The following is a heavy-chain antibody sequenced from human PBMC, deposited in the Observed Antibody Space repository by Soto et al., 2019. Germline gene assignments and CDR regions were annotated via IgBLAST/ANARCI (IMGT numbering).Heavy chain of an antibody. J-gene: IGHJ4*02. D-gene: IGHD2-2*01. Sequence: EVQLLESGGGLVQPGGSLRLSCAASGFTFSTYTMSWVRRAPGKGLEWVSAISGSGASPSYAASVQGRFTISRDNPKRTLYLQMNNLRAEDTAVYYCAKARCSTTNCYVPDYWGQGTLVTVSS. CDR1: GFTFSTYT. CDR2: ISGSGASP. CDR3: AKARCSTTNCYVPDY. V-gene: IGHV3-23*01.